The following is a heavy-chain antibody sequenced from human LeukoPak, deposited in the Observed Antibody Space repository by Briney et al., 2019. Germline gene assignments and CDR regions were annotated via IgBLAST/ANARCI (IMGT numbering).Heavy chain of an antibody. CDR3: ARGSSSSWRFYYFNY. CDR1: GYSFTSYW. CDR2: IYPGDSDT. J-gene: IGHJ4*02. V-gene: IGHV5-51*03. Sequence: KPGESLKISCKGSGYSFTSYWIGWVRQMPGKGLEWIGIIYPGDSDTRYNPSFQGQVTISADKSISTAYLQWSSLRASDTAMYYCARGSSSSWRFYYFNYWGQGTLVTVSS. D-gene: IGHD6-13*01.